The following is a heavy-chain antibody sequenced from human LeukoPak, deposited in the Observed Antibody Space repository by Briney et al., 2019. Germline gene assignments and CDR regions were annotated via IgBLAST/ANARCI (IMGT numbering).Heavy chain of an antibody. V-gene: IGHV4-34*01. D-gene: IGHD2-15*01. J-gene: IGHJ4*02. Sequence: SETLSLTCAVYGGSFSGYYWSWIRQPPGKGLEWIGEINHSGSTNYNPSLKSRVTISVDTSKNQFSLKLSSVTAADTAVYYCARRDCSGGSCYIGYWGQGTLVTVSS. CDR3: ARRDCSGGSCYIGY. CDR1: GGSFSGYY. CDR2: INHSGST.